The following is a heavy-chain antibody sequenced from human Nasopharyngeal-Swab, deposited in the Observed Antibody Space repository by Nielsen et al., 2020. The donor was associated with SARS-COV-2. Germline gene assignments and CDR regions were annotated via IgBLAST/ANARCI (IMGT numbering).Heavy chain of an antibody. CDR2: ITWNGGA. CDR3: TKGRADYSNPSFDN. V-gene: IGHV3-9*01. Sequence: SLKISCAASGFTYDDYAMHWVRQAPGKGLEWVSGITWNGGAAYSDSVKGRFTISRDNARNSLYLQMNSLTTDDTALYYCTKGRADYSNPSFDNWGQGTLVTVSS. J-gene: IGHJ4*02. D-gene: IGHD4-11*01. CDR1: GFTYDDYA.